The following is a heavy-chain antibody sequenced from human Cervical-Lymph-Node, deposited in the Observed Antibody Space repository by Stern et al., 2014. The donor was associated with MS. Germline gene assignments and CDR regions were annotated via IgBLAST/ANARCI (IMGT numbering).Heavy chain of an antibody. V-gene: IGHV3-21*02. CDR2: ITSRCLYI. J-gene: IGHJ6*02. CDR1: EFSFSADS. D-gene: IGHD1-26*01. Sequence: EVQLVESGGGLVKPGGSLRLSCTASEFSFSADSMDWVRQAPGKGLEWVSSITSRCLYINYADPVKGRFTISRDNAKNSLYLQMNSLRADDTAVYYCAREWGLRGMVVWGQGTTVTVSS. CDR3: AREWGLRGMVV.